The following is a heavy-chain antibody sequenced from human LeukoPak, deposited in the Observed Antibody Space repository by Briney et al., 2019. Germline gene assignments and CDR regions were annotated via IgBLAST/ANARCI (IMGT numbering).Heavy chain of an antibody. CDR3: ARQAWNYFDY. V-gene: IGHV4-34*01. D-gene: IGHD1-1*01. CDR2: IYYSGSA. CDR1: GGSFSGYY. Sequence: PSETLSLTCAVYGGSFSGYYWSWIRQPPGKGPEWIGTIYYSGSAYYNPSLKSRVTISVDTSKSQFSLKLSSVTAADTAVYYCARQAWNYFDYWGQGTLVTVSS. J-gene: IGHJ4*02.